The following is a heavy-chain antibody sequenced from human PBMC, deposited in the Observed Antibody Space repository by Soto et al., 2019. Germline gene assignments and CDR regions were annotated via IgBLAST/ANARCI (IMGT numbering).Heavy chain of an antibody. CDR1: GFTFSSYG. D-gene: IGHD4-4*01. CDR3: ARGISNYGRLIDY. V-gene: IGHV3-33*01. J-gene: IGHJ4*02. Sequence: QVQLVESGGGVVQPGRSLRLSCAASGFTFSSYGMHWVRQAPGKGLEWVAVIWYDGSNKYYADSVKGRFTISRDNSKNTLYLQMNSLRAEDTAVYYCARGISNYGRLIDYWGQGTLVTVSS. CDR2: IWYDGSNK.